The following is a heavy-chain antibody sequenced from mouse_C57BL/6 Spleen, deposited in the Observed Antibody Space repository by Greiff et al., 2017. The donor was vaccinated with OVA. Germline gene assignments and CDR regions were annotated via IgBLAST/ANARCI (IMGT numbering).Heavy chain of an antibody. CDR1: GYTFTSYW. D-gene: IGHD1-1*01. V-gene: IGHV1-69*01. Sequence: QVHVKQPGAELVMPGASVKLSCKASGYTFTSYWMHWVKQRPGQGLEWIGEIDPSDSYTNYNQKFKGKSTLTVDKSSSTAYMQLSSLTSEDSAVYYCARAYYGSRGFAYWGQGTLVTVSA. J-gene: IGHJ3*01. CDR3: ARAYYGSRGFAY. CDR2: IDPSDSYT.